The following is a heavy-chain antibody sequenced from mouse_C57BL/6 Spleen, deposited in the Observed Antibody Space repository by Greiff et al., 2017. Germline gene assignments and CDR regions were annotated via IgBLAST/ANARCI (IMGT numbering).Heavy chain of an antibody. V-gene: IGHV1-82*01. J-gene: IGHJ3*01. Sequence: LQESGPELVKPGASVKISCKASGYAFSSSWMNWVKQRPGKGLEWIGRIYPGDGDTNYNGKFKGKATLTADKSSSTAYMQLSSLTSEDSAVYFCARGDGYYLAWFAYWGQGTLVTVSA. CDR3: ARGDGYYLAWFAY. CDR2: IYPGDGDT. D-gene: IGHD2-3*01. CDR1: GYAFSSSW.